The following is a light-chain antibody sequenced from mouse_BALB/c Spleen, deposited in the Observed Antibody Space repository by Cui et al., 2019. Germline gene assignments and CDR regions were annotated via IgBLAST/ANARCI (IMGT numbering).Light chain of an antibody. CDR2: LTS. CDR3: QQWSSNPPT. CDR1: SSVSY. V-gene: IGKV4-68*01. J-gene: IGKJ4*01. Sequence: QIVLTQSPAPMSASPCEKVTMTCSASSSVSYMYWYQQKPRSSPKPWIYLTSNLASGVPARFSGSGSGTSYSLTISSMEAEDAATYYCQQWSSNPPTFGSGTKLEIK.